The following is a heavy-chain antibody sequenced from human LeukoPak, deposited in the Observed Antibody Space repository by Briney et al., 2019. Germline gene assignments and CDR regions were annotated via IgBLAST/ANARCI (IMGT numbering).Heavy chain of an antibody. V-gene: IGHV1-46*01. CDR3: AREIDRWLQMPSFDY. Sequence: ASVKVSCKASGYTFTSYYMHWVRQAPGQGLEWMGIINPSGGGTSYAQKFQGRVTMTRDKSTSTVYMELSSLTSEDTAVYYCAREIDRWLQMPSFDYWGQGTLVTVSS. J-gene: IGHJ4*02. CDR2: INPSGGGT. D-gene: IGHD5-24*01. CDR1: GYTFTSYY.